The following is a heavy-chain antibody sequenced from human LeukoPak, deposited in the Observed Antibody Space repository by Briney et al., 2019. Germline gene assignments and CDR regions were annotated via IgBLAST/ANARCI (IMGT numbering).Heavy chain of an antibody. CDR2: ISYDGTNK. V-gene: IGHV3-30-3*01. CDR1: GFTFSTYT. D-gene: IGHD4-17*01. J-gene: IGHJ4*02. Sequence: GGSLRLSCAASGFTFSTYTMHWVRQAPGKGLEWVALISYDGTNKDYADSMRGRFTISRDNSQNPLYPPMNRLTAEDPAVYYCARVAGDYLKVRFPPHLDHWGQGTLVTVSS. CDR3: ARVAGDYLKVRFPPHLDH.